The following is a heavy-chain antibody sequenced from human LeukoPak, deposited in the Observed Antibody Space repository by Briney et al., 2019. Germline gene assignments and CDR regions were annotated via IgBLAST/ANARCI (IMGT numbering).Heavy chain of an antibody. D-gene: IGHD3-22*01. J-gene: IGHJ6*02. CDR2: IFYTGNT. Sequence: SETLSLTCAVSGGCIISSTYYWVWIRQPPGKGLEWIASIFYTGNTYYNPSLKSRVTIAVDTSNNQFSLGLSSVTAADTAVYYCARLDSSGSYAMDVWGQGTTVTVSS. CDR3: ARLDSSGSYAMDV. V-gene: IGHV4-39*01. CDR1: GGCIISSTYY.